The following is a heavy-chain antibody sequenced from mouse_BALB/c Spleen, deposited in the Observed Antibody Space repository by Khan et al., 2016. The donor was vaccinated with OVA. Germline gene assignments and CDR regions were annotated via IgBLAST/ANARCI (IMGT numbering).Heavy chain of an antibody. J-gene: IGHJ3*01. D-gene: IGHD4-1*01. Sequence: VQLQQSGTVLARPGASVKMSCKASGYTFTSYWMHWVKQRPGQGLEWIGDIYPGHTDTNYNQKLKGKAKLTAVTSTSTAYMELSSLTNEDSAVYYCTRRNWDVAWFAYWGQGTLVTVSA. CDR1: GYTFTSYW. V-gene: IGHV1-5*01. CDR2: IYPGHTDT. CDR3: TRRNWDVAWFAY.